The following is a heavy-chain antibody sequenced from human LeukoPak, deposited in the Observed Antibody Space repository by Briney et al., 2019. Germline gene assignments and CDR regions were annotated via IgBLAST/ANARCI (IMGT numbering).Heavy chain of an antibody. Sequence: VASVKVSCKASGGTFDNSAINWVRQAPGQGLEWMGRIIPILNIPNYAQKLQGRVTIAADKSTSTAYMELSSLRSDDTAVYYCAREKMEVGYYGLDVWAKGPRSPSP. D-gene: IGHD1-1*01. CDR1: GGTFDNSA. CDR3: AREKMEVGYYGLDV. J-gene: IGHJ6*02. V-gene: IGHV1-69*04. CDR2: IIPILNIP.